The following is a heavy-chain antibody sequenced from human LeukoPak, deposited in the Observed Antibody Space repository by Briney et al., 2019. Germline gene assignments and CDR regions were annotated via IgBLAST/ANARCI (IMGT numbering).Heavy chain of an antibody. CDR3: ARVPDYGSGRPSPAYYYGMDV. CDR1: AFTFSDYY. Sequence: GGSLRLSCAASAFTFSDYYMSWIRQAPGKGLEWVSYISSSGSAMYHADSGKGRSTISRDNSKTSLYLQMNSLRAEDTAAYYCARVPDYGSGRPSPAYYYGMDVWGQGTTVTVSS. D-gene: IGHD3-10*01. J-gene: IGHJ6*02. CDR2: ISSSGSAM. V-gene: IGHV3-11*01.